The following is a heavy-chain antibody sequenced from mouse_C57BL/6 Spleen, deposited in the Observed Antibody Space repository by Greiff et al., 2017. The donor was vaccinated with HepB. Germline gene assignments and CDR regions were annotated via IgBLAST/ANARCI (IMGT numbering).Heavy chain of an antibody. D-gene: IGHD2-3*01. V-gene: IGHV5-6*01. CDR1: GFTFSSYG. Sequence: EVQLVESGGDLVKPGGSLKLSCAASGFTFSSYGMSWVRQTPDKRLEWVATISSGGSYTYYPDSVKGRCTISRDNAKNTRYLHMSSLKSEDTAMYYGARHDGYYYFDYWGQGTTLTVSS. J-gene: IGHJ2*01. CDR2: ISSGGSYT. CDR3: ARHDGYYYFDY.